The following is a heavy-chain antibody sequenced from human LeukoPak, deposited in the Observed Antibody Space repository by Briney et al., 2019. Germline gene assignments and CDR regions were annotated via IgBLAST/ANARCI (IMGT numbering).Heavy chain of an antibody. CDR3: AKSGGTSSSGLGY. CDR2: ISYDGSNK. D-gene: IGHD6-13*01. J-gene: IGHJ4*02. V-gene: IGHV3-30*18. CDR1: GFTFSRYG. Sequence: GGSLRLSCASSGFTFSRYGMHCVRQAPGKGLEWVAVISYDGSNKYYADSVKGRFTISRDNSKNTLYLQMNSLRAEDTAVYYCAKSGGTSSSGLGYWGQGTLVTVSS.